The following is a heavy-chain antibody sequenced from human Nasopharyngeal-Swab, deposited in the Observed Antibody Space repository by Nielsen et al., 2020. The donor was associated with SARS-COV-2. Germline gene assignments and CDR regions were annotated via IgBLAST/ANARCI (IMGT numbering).Heavy chain of an antibody. CDR1: GYTLTELS. V-gene: IGHV1-24*01. D-gene: IGHD2-8*01. Sequence: ASVKVSCKVSGYTLTELSMHWVRQAPGKGLEWMGGFDPEDGETIYAQKFQGRVTMTEDTSTDTAYMELSSLRSEDTAVYYCATTGYIVLMVRDLPDYYYGMDVWGQGTTVTVSS. CDR2: FDPEDGET. J-gene: IGHJ6*02. CDR3: ATTGYIVLMVRDLPDYYYGMDV.